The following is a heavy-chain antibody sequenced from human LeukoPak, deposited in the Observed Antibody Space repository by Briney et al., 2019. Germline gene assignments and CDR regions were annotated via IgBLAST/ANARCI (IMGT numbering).Heavy chain of an antibody. V-gene: IGHV3-74*01. CDR1: GFTFSTYW. CDR3: ARDGSWPKTFDH. J-gene: IGHJ4*02. D-gene: IGHD6-13*01. CDR2: INSGGSST. Sequence: GGSLRLSCVGSGFTFSTYWVHWVRQAPGKGLEWVSRINSGGSSTSYVDSVKGRFTISRDNAKSTVYLQMNSLRAEDTAVYYCARDGSWPKTFDHWGQGTLVTVSS.